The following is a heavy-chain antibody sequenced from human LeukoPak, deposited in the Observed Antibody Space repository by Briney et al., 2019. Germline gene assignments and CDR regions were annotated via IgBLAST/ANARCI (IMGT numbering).Heavy chain of an antibody. J-gene: IGHJ3*02. CDR1: GGSISSYY. V-gene: IGHV4-59*01. CDR3: AREDTAMDDAFDI. D-gene: IGHD5-18*01. CDR2: IYYSGST. Sequence: SETLSLTCTVSGGSISSYYWSWIRQPPGKGLEWIGYIYYSGSTNYNPSLKSRVTISVDTSKNQFSLKLSSVTAADTAVYYCAREDTAMDDAFDIWGQGTMVTVSS.